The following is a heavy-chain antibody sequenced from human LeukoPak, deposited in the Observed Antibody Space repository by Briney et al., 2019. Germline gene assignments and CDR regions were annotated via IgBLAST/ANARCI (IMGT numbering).Heavy chain of an antibody. CDR1: GYSFTDYY. D-gene: IGHD3-10*01. J-gene: IGHJ4*02. CDR3: ARDAYGSGSYFLYYFDY. CDR2: INPRDGYT. V-gene: IGHV1-46*01. Sequence: GASVKVSCKASGYSFTDYYIHWVRKAPGQGLEWMGIINPRDGYTNYAQKFQGRVTMTRDTSTSTVYMDLSSLRSEDTAVYYCARDAYGSGSYFLYYFDYWGQGTLVTVSS.